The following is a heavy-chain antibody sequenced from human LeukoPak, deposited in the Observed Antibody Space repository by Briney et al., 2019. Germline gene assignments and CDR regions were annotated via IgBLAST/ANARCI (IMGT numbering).Heavy chain of an antibody. CDR3: ARDRRRELLHAFDI. CDR2: IDYIGST. D-gene: IGHD1-7*01. CDR1: GGTISRNY. J-gene: IGHJ3*02. Sequence: SEALSLTCTVSGGTISRNYWSWIRQPPGKGLEWVAYIDYIGSTNYSPSLKSRLTISMDASKNQFSLNLSSVTAADTAVYYCARDRRRELLHAFDIWGQGTMVTVSS. V-gene: IGHV4-59*01.